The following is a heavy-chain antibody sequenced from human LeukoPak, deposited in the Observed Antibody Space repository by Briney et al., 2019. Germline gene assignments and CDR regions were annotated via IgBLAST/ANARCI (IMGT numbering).Heavy chain of an antibody. V-gene: IGHV3-30*18. CDR1: GFTFSSYG. CDR3: AKWAARGNGLPRSYFDD. Sequence: GGSLRLSCAASGFTFSSYGMHGVRQAPGKGLEWVAVISYDGSNKYYADSVKGRFTISRDNSKNTLYLQMNSLRVEDTAVYYCAKWAARGNGLPRSYFDDWGQGTLVTVSS. CDR2: ISYDGSNK. D-gene: IGHD4-23*01. J-gene: IGHJ4*02.